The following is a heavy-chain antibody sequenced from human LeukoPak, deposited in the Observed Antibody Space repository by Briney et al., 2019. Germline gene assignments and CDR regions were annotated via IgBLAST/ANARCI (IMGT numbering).Heavy chain of an antibody. CDR2: ISSNGGST. D-gene: IGHD5-12*01. V-gene: IGHV3-64D*06. Sequence: GGSLRLSCSASGFTFSSYAMHWVREAPGKGLVYVSAISSNGGSTYYADSVKGRFTISRDNSKNTLYLQMSSLRAEDTAVYYCVKDRHSGYDTFDYWGQGTLITVSS. CDR3: VKDRHSGYDTFDY. CDR1: GFTFSSYA. J-gene: IGHJ4*02.